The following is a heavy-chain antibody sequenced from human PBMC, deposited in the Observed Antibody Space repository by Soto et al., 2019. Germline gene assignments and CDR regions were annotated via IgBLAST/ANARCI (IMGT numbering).Heavy chain of an antibody. CDR1: GLPFSNYD. CDR2: ISGSGAKT. CDR3: ARGEVGATQTGYYYYGMDV. J-gene: IGHJ6*02. D-gene: IGHD1-26*01. Sequence: PGGSLRLSCAVSGLPFSNYDMSWVRQAPGKGLDWVSSISGSGAKTYYADSVKGRFTISRDNSKNTLYLQMNSLRAEDTAVYYCARGEVGATQTGYYYYGMDVWGQGTTVTVSS. V-gene: IGHV3-23*01.